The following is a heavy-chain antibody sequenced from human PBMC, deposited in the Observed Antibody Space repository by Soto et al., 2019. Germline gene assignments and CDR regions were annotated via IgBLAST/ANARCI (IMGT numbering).Heavy chain of an antibody. V-gene: IGHV2-5*02. Sequence: HITLKESGPTLVKPTQTLTLTCIFSGFSFSADGVGVGWIRQPPGKTLEWLALIYWDDDTRYRPSLKSRLTITTDSSKNQLILTMTNMDPLDTATYYCAHAFGGTSWPNDAFDVWGQGTVVTVSS. CDR2: IYWDDDT. J-gene: IGHJ3*01. D-gene: IGHD3-16*01. CDR3: AHAFGGTSWPNDAFDV. CDR1: GFSFSADGVG.